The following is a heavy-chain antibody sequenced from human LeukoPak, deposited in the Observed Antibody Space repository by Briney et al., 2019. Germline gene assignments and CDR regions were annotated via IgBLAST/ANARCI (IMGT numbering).Heavy chain of an antibody. J-gene: IGHJ4*02. CDR2: IYHTGNT. CDR3: ARARESMATAGSYFDY. V-gene: IGHV4-30-2*01. CDR1: GGSISSGDYS. D-gene: IGHD6-13*01. Sequence: SQTLSLTCAVSGGSISSGDYSWSWIRQPPGNGLEWIGYIYHTGNTNYNPSLKSRVTISVAKSKNQFSLRLSSVTAADTAVYYCARARESMATAGSYFDYWGQGTLVTVSS.